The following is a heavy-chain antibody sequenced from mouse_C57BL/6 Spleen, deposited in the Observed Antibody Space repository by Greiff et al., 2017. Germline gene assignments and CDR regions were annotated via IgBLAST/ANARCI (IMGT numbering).Heavy chain of an antibody. CDR2: ISYAGSN. J-gene: IGHJ4*01. D-gene: IGHD5-1*01. CDR3: ARVSNYAMDY. V-gene: IGHV3-6*01. CDR1: GYSITSGYY. Sequence: EVKLVESGPGLVKPSQSLSLTCSVTGYSITSGYYWNWIRQFPGNKLEWMGYISYAGSNNYNPSLKNRISITRDTSKNQFFLKLNSVTTEDTATYYCARVSNYAMDYWGQGTSVTVSS.